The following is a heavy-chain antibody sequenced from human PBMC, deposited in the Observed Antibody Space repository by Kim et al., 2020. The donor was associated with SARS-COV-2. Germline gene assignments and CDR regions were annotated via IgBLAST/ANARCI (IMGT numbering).Heavy chain of an antibody. V-gene: IGHV1-24*01. J-gene: IGHJ6*02. D-gene: IGHD6-19*01. CDR1: GYTLTELS. Sequence: ASVKVSCKVSGYTLTELSMHWVRQAPGKGLEWMGGFDPEDGETIYAQKFQGRVTMTEDTSTDTAYMELSSLRSEDTAVYYCATDSSGWYVSNYYGMDVWGQGTTVTVSS. CDR3: ATDSSGWYVSNYYGMDV. CDR2: FDPEDGET.